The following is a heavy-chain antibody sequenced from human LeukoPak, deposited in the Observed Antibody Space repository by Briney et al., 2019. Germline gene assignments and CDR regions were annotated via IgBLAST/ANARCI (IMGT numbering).Heavy chain of an antibody. CDR3: ARDSSSWYSYYYYMDV. Sequence: PGGSLRLSCAASGFTFSSYWMSWVRQAPGKWLEWVADIKQDGSEKYYVDSVKGRFTISRDNAKNSLYLQMNSLRAEDTAVYYCARDSSSWYSYYYYMDVWGKGTTVTVSS. D-gene: IGHD6-13*01. V-gene: IGHV3-7*01. CDR2: IKQDGSEK. CDR1: GFTFSSYW. J-gene: IGHJ6*03.